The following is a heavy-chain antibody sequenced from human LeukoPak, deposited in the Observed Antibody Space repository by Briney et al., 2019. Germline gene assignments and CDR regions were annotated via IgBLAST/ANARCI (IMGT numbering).Heavy chain of an antibody. J-gene: IGHJ4*02. Sequence: ASVKVSCKASGYTFTGYYMHWVRQAPGQGLKWMGWINPNSGGTNYAQKFQGRVTMTRDTSISTAYMELSRLRSDDTAVYYCARGPDIVVVPAAIYPWGDYWGQGTLVTVSS. CDR3: ARGPDIVVVPAAIYPWGDY. CDR1: GYTFTGYY. V-gene: IGHV1-2*02. D-gene: IGHD2-2*02. CDR2: INPNSGGT.